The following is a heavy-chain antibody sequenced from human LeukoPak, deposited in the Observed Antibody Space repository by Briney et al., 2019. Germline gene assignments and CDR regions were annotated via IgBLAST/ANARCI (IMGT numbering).Heavy chain of an antibody. CDR1: GFTFSTYG. V-gene: IGHV3-30*18. CDR2: IADNGRTK. D-gene: IGHD1-14*01. Sequence: GGSLRLSCGASGFTFSTYGMHWVRQAPGKGLEWVAVIADNGRTKYYGDSVKGRFTSSRDNSENMLYLQMTSLRVEDTAVYYCAKDTTTGPAEYYFDYWGQGTLVTVSS. CDR3: AKDTTTGPAEYYFDY. J-gene: IGHJ4*02.